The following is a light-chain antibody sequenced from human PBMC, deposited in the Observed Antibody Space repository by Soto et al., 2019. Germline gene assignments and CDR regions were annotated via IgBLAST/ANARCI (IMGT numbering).Light chain of an antibody. CDR2: GTS. J-gene: IGKJ1*01. Sequence: VLTQSPGTLSLSPGERATLSCRASQSVSSNFLAWYQQKPGQAPRLLIYGTSSRATGIPDRFSGSGSGTDFTLTINRLEPEDFAVYYCQQYTGSSQWTFGQGTKVEIK. CDR1: QSVSSNF. CDR3: QQYTGSSQWT. V-gene: IGKV3-20*01.